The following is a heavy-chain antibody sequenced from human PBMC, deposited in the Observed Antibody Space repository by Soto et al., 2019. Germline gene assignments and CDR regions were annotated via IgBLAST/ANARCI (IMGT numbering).Heavy chain of an antibody. V-gene: IGHV3-11*06. D-gene: IGHD1-26*01. CDR2: ISSSSSYT. CDR1: GFTFSDYY. CDR3: ARKLVELATNYYYGMEV. Sequence: LRLSFAASGFTFSDYYMSWIRQAPGKLLEWVSYISSSSSYTNYADSVKGRFTISRDNAKNSLYLQMNSLRAEDTAVYYCARKLVELATNYYYGMEVWGQGTTVIVSS. J-gene: IGHJ6*01.